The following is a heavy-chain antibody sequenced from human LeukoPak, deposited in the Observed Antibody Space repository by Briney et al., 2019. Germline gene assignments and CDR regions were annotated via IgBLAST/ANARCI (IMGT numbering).Heavy chain of an antibody. V-gene: IGHV3-53*01. Sequence: GGSLRLSCTASGFSVSSNFMSWVRQAPGKGLEWVSVLYGGANTYYADSVKGRFTISRDNSKNTLFLQMNSLRADDTAVYYCARAVAYYYVSGNYYPGAFDVWGQGTMVTVSS. J-gene: IGHJ3*01. CDR2: LYGGANT. CDR1: GFSVSSNF. D-gene: IGHD3-10*01. CDR3: ARAVAYYYVSGNYYPGAFDV.